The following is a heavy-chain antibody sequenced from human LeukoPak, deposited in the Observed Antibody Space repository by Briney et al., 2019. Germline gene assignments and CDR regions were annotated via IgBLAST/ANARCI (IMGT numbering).Heavy chain of an antibody. Sequence: GGSLRLSCAASGFIFSDYYMSWIRQAPGKGLEWVSYISSSSSYTNYADSVRGRFTISRDNAKNSLYLQMNSLRAEDTAVYYCARTPGTYYYGSGRPEDFDYWGQGTLVTVSS. J-gene: IGHJ4*02. CDR3: ARTPGTYYYGSGRPEDFDY. CDR1: GFIFSDYY. V-gene: IGHV3-11*06. CDR2: ISSSSSYT. D-gene: IGHD3-10*01.